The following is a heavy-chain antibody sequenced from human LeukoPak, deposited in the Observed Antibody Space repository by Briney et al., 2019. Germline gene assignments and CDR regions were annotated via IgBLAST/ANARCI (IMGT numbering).Heavy chain of an antibody. J-gene: IGHJ4*02. CDR2: ISAYNGNT. CDR1: GGTFSSYA. CDR3: GRDVGGGYYGDYAFDY. D-gene: IGHD4-17*01. V-gene: IGHV1-18*01. Sequence: ASVKVSCKASGGTFSSYAISWVRQAPGQGLEWMGWISAYNGNTNYAQKLQGRVTMTTDTSTSTAYMERRSLSCDDTALHYCGRDVGGGYYGDYAFDYWGQGTLVTVSS.